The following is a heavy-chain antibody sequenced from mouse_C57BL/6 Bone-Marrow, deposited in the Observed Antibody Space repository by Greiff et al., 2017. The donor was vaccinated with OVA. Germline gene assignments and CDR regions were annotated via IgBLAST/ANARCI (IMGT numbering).Heavy chain of an antibody. CDR2: ISDGGSYT. Sequence: EVKVVESGGGLVKPGGSLKLSCAASGFTFSSYAMSWVRQTPEKRLEWVATISDGGSYTYYPDNVKGRFTISRDNAKNNLYLQMSHLKSEDTAMYYCARDTWDDYFDYWGQGTTLTVSS. J-gene: IGHJ2*01. CDR1: GFTFSSYA. D-gene: IGHD4-1*01. V-gene: IGHV5-4*01. CDR3: ARDTWDDYFDY.